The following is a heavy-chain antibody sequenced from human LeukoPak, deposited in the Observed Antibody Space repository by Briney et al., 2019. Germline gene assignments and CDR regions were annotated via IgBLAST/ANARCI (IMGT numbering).Heavy chain of an antibody. V-gene: IGHV4-39*07. CDR3: ARDSSGWKPGLDY. CDR2: IYYSGST. J-gene: IGHJ4*02. D-gene: IGHD6-19*01. Sequence: SETLSLTCTVSGGSISSSSYYWDWIRQPPGKGLEWIGSIYYSGSTYYNPSLKSRVTISVDTSKNQFSLQLNSVTPEDTAVYYCARDSSGWKPGLDYWGQGTLVTVSS. CDR1: GGSISSSSYY.